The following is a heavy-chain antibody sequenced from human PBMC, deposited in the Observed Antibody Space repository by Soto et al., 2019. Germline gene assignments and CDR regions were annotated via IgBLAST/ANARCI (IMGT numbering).Heavy chain of an antibody. CDR1: GYTFTSYG. D-gene: IGHD1-26*01. J-gene: IGHJ2*01. CDR3: ARNQMVGATMPPYWYFDL. V-gene: IGHV1-18*01. Sequence: QVQLVQSGAEVKKPGASVKVSCKASGYTFTSYGISWVRQAPGQGLEWMGWISAYNGNTNYAQKLQGRVTMTTDTXTXTXXMEQRSLRSDDTAVYYCARNQMVGATMPPYWYFDLWGRGPLVTVSS. CDR2: ISAYNGNT.